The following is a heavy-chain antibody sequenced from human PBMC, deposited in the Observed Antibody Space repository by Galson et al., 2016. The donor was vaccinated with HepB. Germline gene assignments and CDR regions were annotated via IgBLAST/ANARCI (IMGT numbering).Heavy chain of an antibody. Sequence: SLRLSCAASGFAFRSYTMNWVRQAPGKALEWVASISPSSRYKHWAGSLEGRFANSRDNARNSVYLQLNSLRVDDTAVYYCARAQGDRSGDDGHFDPWGQGTLVTVSS. D-gene: IGHD7-27*01. CDR1: GFAFRSYT. V-gene: IGHV3-21*06. CDR2: ISPSSRYK. CDR3: ARAQGDRSGDDGHFDP. J-gene: IGHJ5*02.